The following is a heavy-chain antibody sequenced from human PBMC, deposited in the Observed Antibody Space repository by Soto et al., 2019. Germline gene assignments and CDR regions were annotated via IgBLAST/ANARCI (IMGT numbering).Heavy chain of an antibody. CDR3: ASLGTTVTTYPYYYGMDV. CDR2: IYPGDSDT. D-gene: IGHD4-17*01. Sequence: GGSLKISCKGSWYSFSSHWIGWVGPMPGKSLEWMGIIYPGDSDTRYSPSFQGQVTISADKSISTAYLQWSSLKASDTAMYYCASLGTTVTTYPYYYGMDVWGQGTTVTVSS. V-gene: IGHV5-51*01. CDR1: WYSFSSHW. J-gene: IGHJ6*02.